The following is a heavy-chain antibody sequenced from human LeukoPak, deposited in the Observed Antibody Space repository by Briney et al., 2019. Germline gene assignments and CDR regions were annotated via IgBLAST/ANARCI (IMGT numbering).Heavy chain of an antibody. CDR3: ARRRRRGPSMDV. Sequence: SGTLSLTCTVSGYSISSGYYWGWIRQPPGKGLEWIGSIYHSGSTYYNPSLKSRVTISVDTSKNQFSLKLSSVTAADTAVYYCARRRRRGPSMDVWGKGTTVTVSS. V-gene: IGHV4-38-2*02. CDR2: IYHSGST. J-gene: IGHJ6*03. CDR1: GYSISSGYY.